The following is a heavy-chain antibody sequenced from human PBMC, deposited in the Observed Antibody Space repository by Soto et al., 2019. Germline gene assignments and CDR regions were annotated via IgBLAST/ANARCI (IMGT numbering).Heavy chain of an antibody. V-gene: IGHV4-34*01. CDR3: ARGRYWSGYYPDVPRGYYYMDV. CDR2: INHSGST. Sequence: SETLSLTCAVYGGSFSGYYWSWIRQPPGKGLGWIGEINHSGSTNYNPSLKSRVTISVDTSKNQFSLKLSSVTAADTAVYYCARGRYWSGYYPDVPRGYYYMDVWGKGTTVPVS. J-gene: IGHJ6*03. CDR1: GGSFSGYY. D-gene: IGHD3-3*01.